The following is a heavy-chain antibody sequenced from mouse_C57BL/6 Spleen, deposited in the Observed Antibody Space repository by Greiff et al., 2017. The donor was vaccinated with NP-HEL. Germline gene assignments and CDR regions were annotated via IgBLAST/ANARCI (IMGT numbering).Heavy chain of an antibody. J-gene: IGHJ2*01. CDR2: ISSGGSYT. CDR1: GFTFSSYG. Sequence: EVQLVESGGDLVKPGGSLKLSCAASGFTFSSYGMSWVRQTPDKRLEWVATISSGGSYTYYPDSVKGRFTISRDNAKNTLYLQMSSLKSEDTAMYYCARRVGEGYYFDYWGQGTTLTVSS. CDR3: ARRVGEGYYFDY. V-gene: IGHV5-6*01. D-gene: IGHD1-3*01.